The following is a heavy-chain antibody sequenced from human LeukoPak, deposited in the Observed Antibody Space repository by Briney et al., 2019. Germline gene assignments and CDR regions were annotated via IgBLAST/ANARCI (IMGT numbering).Heavy chain of an antibody. Sequence: ASETLSLTCAVYGGSFSGYYWSWIRQPPGKGLEWIGEINHSGSTNYNPSLKSRVTISVDTSKNQFSLKLSSVTAADTAVYYCAREIRGSGYYLKHFDCWGQGTLVTVSS. D-gene: IGHD3-22*01. V-gene: IGHV4-34*01. CDR2: INHSGST. J-gene: IGHJ4*02. CDR3: AREIRGSGYYLKHFDC. CDR1: GGSFSGYY.